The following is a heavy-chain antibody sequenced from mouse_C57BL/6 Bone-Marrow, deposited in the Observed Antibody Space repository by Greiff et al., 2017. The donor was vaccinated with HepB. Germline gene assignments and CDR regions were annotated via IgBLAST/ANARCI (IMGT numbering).Heavy chain of an antibody. CDR2: IYPGSGST. J-gene: IGHJ3*01. V-gene: IGHV1-55*01. D-gene: IGHD2-3*01. CDR1: GYTFTSYW. CDR3: ARGGYSFAY. Sequence: VQLQQPGAELVKPGASVKMSCKASGYTFTSYWITWVKQRPGQGLEWIGDIYPGSGSTNYNEKFKGKATLTVDTTSSTAYMQLSILTSKDSAVYYGARGGYSFAYWGQGTLVTVSA.